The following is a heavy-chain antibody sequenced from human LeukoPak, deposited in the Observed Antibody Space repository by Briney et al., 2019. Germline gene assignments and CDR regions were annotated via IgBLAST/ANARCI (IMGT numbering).Heavy chain of an antibody. J-gene: IGHJ4*02. D-gene: IGHD2-2*03. CDR3: ARGLAIVVVPAAIH. Sequence: GGSLRLSYAASGFTVSSNYMSWVRQAPGKGLEWVSVIYSGGSTYYADSVKGRFTISRDNSKNTLYLQMNSLRAEDTAVYYCARGLAIVVVPAAIHWGQGTLVTVSS. V-gene: IGHV3-53*01. CDR1: GFTVSSNY. CDR2: IYSGGST.